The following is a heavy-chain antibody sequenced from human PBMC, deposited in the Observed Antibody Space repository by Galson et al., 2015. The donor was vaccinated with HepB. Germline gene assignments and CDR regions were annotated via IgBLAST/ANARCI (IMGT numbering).Heavy chain of an antibody. D-gene: IGHD6-13*01. V-gene: IGHV1-69*13. CDR2: IIPIFGTA. J-gene: IGHJ6*02. Sequence: SVKVSCKASGGTFSSYAISWVRQAPGRGLEWMGGIIPIFGTANYAQKFQGRVTITADESTSTAYMELSSLRSEDTAVYYCARGHLQAAGTKYYYYGMDVWGQGTTVTVSS. CDR1: GGTFSSYA. CDR3: ARGHLQAAGTKYYYYGMDV.